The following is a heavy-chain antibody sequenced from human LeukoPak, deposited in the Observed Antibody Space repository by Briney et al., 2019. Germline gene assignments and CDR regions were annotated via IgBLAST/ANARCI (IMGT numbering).Heavy chain of an antibody. V-gene: IGHV4-59*08. D-gene: IGHD4-17*01. CDR2: IYYTGST. CDR1: GGPISSYQ. J-gene: IGHJ5*02. Sequence: SETLSLTCTVSGGPISSYQWSWIRQPPGKGLEWIGYIYYTGSTNYHPSLKSRITISLDTSKNQFSLKLSSVTAAATAVYYCARRTTVTPNWFDPWGQGTLVTVSS. CDR3: ARRTTVTPNWFDP.